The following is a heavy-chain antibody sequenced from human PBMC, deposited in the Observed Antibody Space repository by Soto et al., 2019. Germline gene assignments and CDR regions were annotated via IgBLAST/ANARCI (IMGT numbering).Heavy chain of an antibody. Sequence: QVQLVESGGGVVQPGRSLRLSCAASGFTFSSYGMHWVRQAPGKGLEWVAGISYDGSNKDYADSMKGRFTISRDNSKNTLDLQMNSLRAEDTAVYYCAKELVSSSWFGYYYYGMDVWGQGTTVTVSS. D-gene: IGHD6-13*01. CDR1: GFTFSSYG. V-gene: IGHV3-30*18. J-gene: IGHJ6*02. CDR2: ISYDGSNK. CDR3: AKELVSSSWFGYYYYGMDV.